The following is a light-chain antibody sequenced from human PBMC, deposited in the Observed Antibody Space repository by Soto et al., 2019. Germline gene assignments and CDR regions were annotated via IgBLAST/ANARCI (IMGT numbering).Light chain of an antibody. CDR3: QQYDSSRT. CDR2: GAS. J-gene: IGKJ1*01. V-gene: IGKV3-20*01. CDR1: QSVSSSY. Sequence: ELVLTQSPGTLSLSPGDRATLSCRASQSVSSSYLAWHQQKPGQAPSFLIYGASSRATGIPDRFSGSGSGTDFTLTISRLEPEDFAVYYCQQYDSSRTLGQGTKVDIK.